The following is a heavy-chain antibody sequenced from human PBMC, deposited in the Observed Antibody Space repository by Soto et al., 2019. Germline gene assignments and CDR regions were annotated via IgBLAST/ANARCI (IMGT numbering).Heavy chain of an antibody. J-gene: IGHJ5*02. D-gene: IGHD6-19*01. CDR3: AKDSYGWYLPEIVPRPDGGWFDP. CDR1: GFTFSSYA. V-gene: IGHV3-23*01. CDR2: ISGSGGST. Sequence: EVQLLESGGGLVQPGGSLRLSCAASGFTFSSYAMSWVRQAPGKGLEWVSAISGSGGSTYYADSVKGRFTISRDNSKNTMYLQMNSLRAEDTAVYYCAKDSYGWYLPEIVPRPDGGWFDPWGQGTLVTVSS.